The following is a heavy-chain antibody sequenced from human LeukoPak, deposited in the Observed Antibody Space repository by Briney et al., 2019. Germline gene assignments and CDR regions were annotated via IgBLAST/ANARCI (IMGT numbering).Heavy chain of an antibody. Sequence: SETLSLTCTVSGDSISSRSYYWGWIRQPPGKGLEWIGNIYYSGSTYYNPSFKSRVTILIDTSKNQFSLKLSSVTAADTAVYYCARDRYVYSSSSYFDYWGQGTLVTVSS. CDR3: ARDRYVYSSSSYFDY. J-gene: IGHJ4*02. V-gene: IGHV4-39*07. CDR2: IYYSGST. CDR1: GDSISSRSYY. D-gene: IGHD6-19*01.